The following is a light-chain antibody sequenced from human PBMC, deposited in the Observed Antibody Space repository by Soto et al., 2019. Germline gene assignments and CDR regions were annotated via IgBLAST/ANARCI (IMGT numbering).Light chain of an antibody. Sequence: EIVLTQSPGTLSLSPGETATLSCRASQTVSANSLAWYQRKPGQAPRLLIYSASSRATGIPDRFSGSGSGTDFTLTISRLEPEDFAVYFWKQYGSSPTFGQGSKVEIK. CDR2: SAS. CDR1: QTVSANS. CDR3: KQYGSSPT. V-gene: IGKV3-20*01. J-gene: IGKJ1*01.